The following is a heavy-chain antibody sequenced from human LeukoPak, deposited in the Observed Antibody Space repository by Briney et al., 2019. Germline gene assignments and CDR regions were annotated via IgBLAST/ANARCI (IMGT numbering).Heavy chain of an antibody. J-gene: IGHJ4*02. V-gene: IGHV3-74*03. CDR2: ISSDGSST. CDR1: GFTFSTYR. D-gene: IGHD5/OR15-5a*01. CDR3: AVFVDLVSTLDY. Sequence: PGGSLRLSCAASGFTFSTYRVHWVRQAPGKGLVWVSRISSDGSSTKYADSVKGRFTISRDNAKHPVFLQMNSLRAEDTAVYYCAVFVDLVSTLDYWGQGTLVTVSP.